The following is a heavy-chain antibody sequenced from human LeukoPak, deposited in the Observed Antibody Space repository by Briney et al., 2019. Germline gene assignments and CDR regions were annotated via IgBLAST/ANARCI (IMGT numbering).Heavy chain of an antibody. Sequence: GGSLRLSCAASGFSFSSQWMHWVRQAPGKGLVWVARINSAGSSTRYADSVKGRFTVSRDNANNTLYLQMNSLRAEDTAVYYCARSDYFDYWGRGTLHSVFS. CDR1: GFSFSSQW. CDR3: ARSDYFDY. V-gene: IGHV3-74*01. J-gene: IGHJ4*02. CDR2: INSAGSST.